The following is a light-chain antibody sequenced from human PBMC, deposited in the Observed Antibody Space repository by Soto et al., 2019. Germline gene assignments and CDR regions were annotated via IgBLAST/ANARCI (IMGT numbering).Light chain of an antibody. CDR2: DAS. Sequence: IVLKQSPGTLSLSPGERATLSCWASQSIDNLLLWFQQKPGQAPRLRIYDASSRAAGIPARFSGSGSGTDFTLTISSLEPEDAAVYYCHQRYTWPITFGQGTRLEIK. CDR1: QSIDNL. V-gene: IGKV3-11*01. J-gene: IGKJ5*01. CDR3: HQRYTWPIT.